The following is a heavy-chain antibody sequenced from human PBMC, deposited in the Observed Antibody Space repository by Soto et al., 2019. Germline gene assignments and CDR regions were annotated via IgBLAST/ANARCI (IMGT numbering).Heavy chain of an antibody. V-gene: IGHV1-69*13. D-gene: IGHD6-19*01. CDR1: GGTFSSYA. CDR2: IIPIFGTA. Sequence: SVKVSCKASGGTFSSYAISWVRQAPGQGLEWMGGIIPIFGTANYAQKFQGRVTITADESTSTAYMELSSLRSEDTAAYYCARDPSAGYSSGLNWFDPWGKGTLVTVSS. J-gene: IGHJ5*02. CDR3: ARDPSAGYSSGLNWFDP.